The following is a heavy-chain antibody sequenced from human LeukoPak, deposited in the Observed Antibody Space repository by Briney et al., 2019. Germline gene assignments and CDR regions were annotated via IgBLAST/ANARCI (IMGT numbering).Heavy chain of an antibody. CDR3: ARDGGAVAGPGSSDY. CDR1: GFTFSSYS. V-gene: IGHV3-21*01. CDR2: ISSSSSYI. Sequence: GGSLRLSCAASGFTFSSYSMNWVRQASGKGLEWVSSISSSSSYIYYADSVKGRFTISRDNAKNSLYLQMNSLRAEDTAVYYCARDGGAVAGPGSSDYWGQGTLVTVSS. D-gene: IGHD6-19*01. J-gene: IGHJ4*02.